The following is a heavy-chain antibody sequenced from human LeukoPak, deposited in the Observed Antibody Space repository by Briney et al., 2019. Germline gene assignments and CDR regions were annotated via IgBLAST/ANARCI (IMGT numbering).Heavy chain of an antibody. V-gene: IGHV3-21*01. CDR3: ARGRSITLLRGVAMSDGFDI. CDR2: TDTRGNYI. J-gene: IGHJ3*02. D-gene: IGHD3-10*01. CDR1: GFTFGDYA. Sequence: KTRRSLRPSCTVSGFTFGDYAMSWVRPAQGKGLEWVSFTDTRGNYIYYGNSRKGRFTISRENAKNLVFLQMNGLRDEDTAVYYCARGRSITLLRGVAMSDGFDIWGQGAMVAVSS.